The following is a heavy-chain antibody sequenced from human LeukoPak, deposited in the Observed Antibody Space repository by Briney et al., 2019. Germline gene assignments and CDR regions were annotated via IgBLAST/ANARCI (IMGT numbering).Heavy chain of an antibody. D-gene: IGHD3-3*01. V-gene: IGHV1-2*02. CDR2: INPNSGGT. CDR1: GYSFTAYY. Sequence: ASVTVSCKASGYSFTAYYMHWVRQAPGQGLEWMGWINPNSGGTNHAQKFQGRVTMTRDTSITTAYMEMSRLRSDDTALYYCAREKWLLYPFDYWGQGTLVTVSS. J-gene: IGHJ4*02. CDR3: AREKWLLYPFDY.